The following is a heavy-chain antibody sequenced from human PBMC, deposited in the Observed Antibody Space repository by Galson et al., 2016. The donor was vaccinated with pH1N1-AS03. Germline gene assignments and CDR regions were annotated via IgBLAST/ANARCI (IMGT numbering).Heavy chain of an antibody. D-gene: IGHD2-15*01. V-gene: IGHV1-69*04. Sequence: SVKVSCKASGGTFNTYAISWVRQAPEQGLEWMGRIIPMLNVPDYAQKFQVRVTITADKSTNTAYMELTNLRSDDTALYYCAKGYSATPSGTFDIWGQGTMVTVSS. J-gene: IGHJ3*02. CDR1: GGTFNTYA. CDR3: AKGYSATPSGTFDI. CDR2: IIPMLNVP.